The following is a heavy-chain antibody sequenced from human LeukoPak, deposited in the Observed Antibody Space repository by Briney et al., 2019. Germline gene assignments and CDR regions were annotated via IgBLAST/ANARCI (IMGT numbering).Heavy chain of an antibody. CDR2: IYYSGST. J-gene: IGHJ3*02. Sequence: SETLSLTCTVSDGSISSYYWSWIRQPPGKGLEWIGYIYYSGSTNYNPSLKSRVTISVDTSKNQFSLKLSSVTAADTAVYYCARDSSGYYDRAFDIWGQGTMVTVSS. D-gene: IGHD3-22*01. CDR3: ARDSSGYYDRAFDI. CDR1: DGSISSYY. V-gene: IGHV4-59*01.